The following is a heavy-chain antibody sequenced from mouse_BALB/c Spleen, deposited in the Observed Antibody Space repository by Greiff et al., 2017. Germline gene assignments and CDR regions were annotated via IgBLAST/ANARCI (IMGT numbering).Heavy chain of an antibody. CDR3: VRSPYYRYDDYAMDY. D-gene: IGHD2-14*01. V-gene: IGHV2-9-2*01. Sequence: VQLQESGPGLVAPSQSLSITCTVSGFSLTSYDISWIRQPPGKGLEWLGVIWTGGGTNYNSAFMSRLSISKDNSKSQVFLKMNSLQTDDTAIYYCVRSPYYRYDDYAMDYWGQGTSVTVSS. J-gene: IGHJ4*01. CDR1: GFSLTSYD. CDR2: IWTGGGT.